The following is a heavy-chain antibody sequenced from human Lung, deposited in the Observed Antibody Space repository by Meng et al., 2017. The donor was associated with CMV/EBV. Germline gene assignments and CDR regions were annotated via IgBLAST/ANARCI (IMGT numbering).Heavy chain of an antibody. Sequence: VKWRGSGPAMVKPSEPSSLNCAVFGDSITNHNWWAWVRQPPGKGLEWIGEIPHRGSSAYNPSLKSRVSMSIDKSKNQFSLKLTSVTAAGTAVYHCLRRSGGSVWGQGTLVTVSS. CDR3: LRRSGGSV. CDR2: IPHRGSS. V-gene: IGHV4-4*02. CDR1: GDSITNHNW. D-gene: IGHD3-10*01. J-gene: IGHJ1*01.